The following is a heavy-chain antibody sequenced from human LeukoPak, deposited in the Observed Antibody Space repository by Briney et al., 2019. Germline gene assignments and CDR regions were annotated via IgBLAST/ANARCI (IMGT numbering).Heavy chain of an antibody. CDR1: GGSISSYY. J-gene: IGHJ4*02. D-gene: IGHD5-12*01. Sequence: SETLSLTCTVSGGSISSYYWSWIRQPPGKGLEWIGYIYYSGSTNYNPSLKSRVTISVDTSKNQFSLKLSSVTAADTAVYYCARGYSGYDVDYWGQGTLVTVSS. V-gene: IGHV4-59*01. CDR3: ARGYSGYDVDY. CDR2: IYYSGST.